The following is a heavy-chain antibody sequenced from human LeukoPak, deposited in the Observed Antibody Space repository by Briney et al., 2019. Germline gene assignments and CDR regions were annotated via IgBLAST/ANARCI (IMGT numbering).Heavy chain of an antibody. CDR2: IIPIFGTA. J-gene: IGHJ6*03. V-gene: IGHV1-69*05. CDR3: ATNWGSYYYYYYMDV. Sequence: SVKVSCKASGGTFSSYAISWVRQAPGQGLEWMGGIIPIFGTANYAQKFQGRVTITTDESTSTAYMELSSLRSEDTAVYYCATNWGSYYYYYYMDVWGKGTTVTVSS. D-gene: IGHD7-27*01. CDR1: GGTFSSYA.